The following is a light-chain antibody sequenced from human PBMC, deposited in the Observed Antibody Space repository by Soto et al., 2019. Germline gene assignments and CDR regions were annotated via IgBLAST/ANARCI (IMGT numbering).Light chain of an antibody. CDR3: QQYGGSPWT. J-gene: IGKJ1*01. V-gene: IGKV3-20*01. Sequence: EIVVKQALGTVSLSPRERATLFCRASERVASNYLAWYQQKPGQAPRLLIYGASSRATGIPDRFSGSGSGTDFTLTISRLEPEDFAVFYCQQYGGSPWTFCQGTKVDIK. CDR1: ERVASNY. CDR2: GAS.